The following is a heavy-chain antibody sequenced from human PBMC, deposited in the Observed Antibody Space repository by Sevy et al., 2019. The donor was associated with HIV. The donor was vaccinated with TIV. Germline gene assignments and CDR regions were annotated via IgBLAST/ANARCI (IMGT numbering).Heavy chain of an antibody. CDR3: APRARTSGPYFDP. CDR1: GFTFSRYG. J-gene: IGHJ4*02. V-gene: IGHV3-23*01. Sequence: GGSLRLSCAASGFTFSRYGMNWVRQAPGKGLEWVSVISSEGSTTYYADSVKGRFTISRDNSQSTLYLQMNSLRAEDTAVYYCAPRARTSGPYFDPWGQGTLVTVSS. CDR2: ISSEGSTT. D-gene: IGHD1-1*01.